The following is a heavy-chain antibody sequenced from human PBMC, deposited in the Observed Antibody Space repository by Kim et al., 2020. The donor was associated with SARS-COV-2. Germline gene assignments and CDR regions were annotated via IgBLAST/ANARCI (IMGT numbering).Heavy chain of an antibody. D-gene: IGHD3-16*01. CDR3: ARLGRFSFVD. J-gene: IGHJ4*02. CDR1: GGSISGYY. V-gene: IGHV4-59*08. Sequence: SETLSLTCTVSGGSISGYYWSWIRQPPGKGLEWIGYIYYSGSTSYNSSLKSRVSISVDTSKNQFSLRLSSVTAADTAVYYCARLGRFSFVDWGQGTLVTVSS. CDR2: IYYSGST.